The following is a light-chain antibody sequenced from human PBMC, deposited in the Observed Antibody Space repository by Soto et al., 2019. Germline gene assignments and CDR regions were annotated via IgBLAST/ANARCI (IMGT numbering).Light chain of an antibody. J-gene: IGKJ1*01. CDR2: AAS. CDR1: QDVSGY. Sequence: RMTLSPSFLSPSTVHRVTITCGASQDVSGYVAWYQQKPGKAPKVLIYAASSSQSGVPSRFSGSGSGTDFTLTISSLQPEDFATYYCQQSYSTPWTVCQGTKVDIK. V-gene: IGKV1-39*01. CDR3: QQSYSTPWT.